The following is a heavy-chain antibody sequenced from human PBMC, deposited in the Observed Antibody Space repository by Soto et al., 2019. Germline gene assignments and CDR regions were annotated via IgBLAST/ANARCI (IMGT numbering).Heavy chain of an antibody. V-gene: IGHV1-2*02. D-gene: IGHD1-26*01. J-gene: IGHJ4*02. CDR2: IDPKNGGT. CDR3: ARDDYGIYPY. Sequence: QVQLVQSGTEVKKPGASVKVSCKASGYTVTDYYIHWVRQAPGQGLEWMGWIDPKNGGTIYAQKFQDRVTMTRDTSISTAYMDLSRRTSDDTALYYCARDDYGIYPYWGQETLVTVSS. CDR1: GYTVTDYY.